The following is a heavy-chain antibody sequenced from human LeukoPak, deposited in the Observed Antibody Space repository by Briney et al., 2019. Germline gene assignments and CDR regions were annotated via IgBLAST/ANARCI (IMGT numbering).Heavy chain of an antibody. J-gene: IGHJ4*02. Sequence: GGSLRLSCAASGFTFSSYAMSWVRQAPGKGLEWVSAISGGGGSTYYADSVKGRFTISRDNSKNTLFLQMSSLRVEDTAMYYCAKDAAGPEYWGQGTLVTVSS. D-gene: IGHD6-13*01. CDR2: ISGGGGST. CDR1: GFTFSSYA. CDR3: AKDAAGPEY. V-gene: IGHV3-23*01.